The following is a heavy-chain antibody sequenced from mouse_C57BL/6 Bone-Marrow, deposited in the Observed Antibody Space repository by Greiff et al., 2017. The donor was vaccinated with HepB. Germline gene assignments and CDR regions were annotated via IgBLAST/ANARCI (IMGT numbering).Heavy chain of an antibody. J-gene: IGHJ3*01. CDR2: IDPETGGT. Sequence: QVQLKESGAELVRPGASVTLSCKASGYTFTDYEMHWVKQTPVHGLEWIGAIDPETGGTAYNQKFKGKAILTADKSSSTAYMELRSLTSEDSAVYYCTRRIELPMAWFAYWGQGTLVTVSA. D-gene: IGHD1-1*01. CDR3: TRRIELPMAWFAY. CDR1: GYTFTDYE. V-gene: IGHV1-15*01.